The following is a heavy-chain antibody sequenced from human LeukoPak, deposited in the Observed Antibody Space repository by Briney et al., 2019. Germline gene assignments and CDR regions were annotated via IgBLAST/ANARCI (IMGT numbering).Heavy chain of an antibody. CDR3: ASAYTFVRLGDH. D-gene: IGHD3-16*01. Sequence: GGSLRLSCAVSGLSFSNYWMHWVRQAPGKGLVWVARTNLHGTTVDYADSVKGRFTISRDNAKNTLFLQMNSLRAEDTAVYYCASAYTFVRLGDHWGQGTLVTVSS. J-gene: IGHJ4*02. V-gene: IGHV3-74*01. CDR2: TNLHGTTV. CDR1: GLSFSNYW.